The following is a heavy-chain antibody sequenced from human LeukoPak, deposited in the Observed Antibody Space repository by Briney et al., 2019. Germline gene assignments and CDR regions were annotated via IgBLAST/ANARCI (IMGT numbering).Heavy chain of an antibody. J-gene: IGHJ6*03. CDR3: AREYSSSSGYYYYYMDV. CDR1: GFTFSSYS. CDR2: ISSSSSYI. Sequence: GGSLRLSCAASGFTFSSYSMNWVRQAPGKGLEWVSSISSSSSYIYCADSVKGRFTISRDNAKNSLYLQMNSLRAEDTAVYYCAREYSSSSGYYYYYMDVWGKGTTVTVSS. V-gene: IGHV3-21*01. D-gene: IGHD6-6*01.